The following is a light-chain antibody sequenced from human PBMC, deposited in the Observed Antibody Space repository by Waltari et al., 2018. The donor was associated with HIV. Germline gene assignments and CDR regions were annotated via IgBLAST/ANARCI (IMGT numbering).Light chain of an antibody. Sequence: QSALTQPPSASGSPGQSVTISSTGTSSDVGGYNYVSWYQQHPGKAPRLMIYDVSERPSGVPDRFSGSKSGNTASLTVSGLQAEDEADYYCSSYAGSNNLVFGGGTKLTVL. V-gene: IGLV2-8*01. CDR1: SSDVGGYNY. CDR2: DVS. J-gene: IGLJ2*01. CDR3: SSYAGSNNLV.